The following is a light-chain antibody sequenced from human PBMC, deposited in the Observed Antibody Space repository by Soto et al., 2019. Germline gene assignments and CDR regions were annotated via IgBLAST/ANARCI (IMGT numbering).Light chain of an antibody. CDR3: QQYNSYPWT. Sequence: DIVLMQSPGTLSLSPGERATLSCRASQTLRRTYIAWYQQKPGQAPRVLIYGASTRATGIPARFSGSGSGTEFTLTVSSLQSDDFATYYCQQYNSYPWTFGQGTKVDIK. CDR2: GAS. CDR1: QTLRRT. J-gene: IGKJ1*01. V-gene: IGKV3-15*01.